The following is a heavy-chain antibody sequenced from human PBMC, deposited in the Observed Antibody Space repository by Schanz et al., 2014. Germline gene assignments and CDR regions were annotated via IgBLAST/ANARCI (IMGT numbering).Heavy chain of an antibody. V-gene: IGHV3-7*01. J-gene: IGHJ4*01. Sequence: EVQLVESGGGLVQPGGSLRLSCVASGFDASGFPFGSFWMTWVRQAPGKGLEWVANIKQDGSQRFYAASVKGRFTISRSSAKNSLYLEMNSLRADDTAVYYCARKGVGSVTYSDYWGQGTLVTVSS. CDR1: GFPFGSFW. CDR2: IKQDGSQR. D-gene: IGHD1-26*01. CDR3: ARKGVGSVTYSDY.